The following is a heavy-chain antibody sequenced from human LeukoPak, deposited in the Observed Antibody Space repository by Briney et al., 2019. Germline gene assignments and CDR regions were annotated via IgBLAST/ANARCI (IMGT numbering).Heavy chain of an antibody. J-gene: IGHJ6*02. CDR1: GFTFSSYS. CDR3: ARRKVVVVAATDYGMDV. V-gene: IGHV3-21*01. D-gene: IGHD2-15*01. CDR2: ISSSSSYI. Sequence: GGSLRLSCAASGFTFSSYSMNWVRQAPGKGLEWVSSISSSSSYIYYADSVKGRFTISRDNAKNSLYLQMNSLRAEDTAVYYCARRKVVVVAATDYGMDVWGQGTTVTVSS.